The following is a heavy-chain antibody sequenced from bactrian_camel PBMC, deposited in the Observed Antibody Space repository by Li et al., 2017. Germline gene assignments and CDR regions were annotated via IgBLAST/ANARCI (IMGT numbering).Heavy chain of an antibody. CDR2: IHNGGGDT. V-gene: IGHV3S40*01. D-gene: IGHD3*01. Sequence: DVQLVESGGGLVQPGGSLRLSCAASGFTFSSRDMSWVRQTPGKGLEWVTAIHNGGGDTRYADAVKGRFTISSDNAKDMVYLQMNSLKSEDTALYYCAVRYGLGAKRGGYNYWGQGTQVTVS. CDR1: GFTFSSRD. J-gene: IGHJ4*01. CDR3: AVRYGLGAKRGGYNY.